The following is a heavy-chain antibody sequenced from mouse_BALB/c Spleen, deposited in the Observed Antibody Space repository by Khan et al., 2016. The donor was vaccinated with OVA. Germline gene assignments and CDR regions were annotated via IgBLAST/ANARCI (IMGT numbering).Heavy chain of an antibody. D-gene: IGHD2-3*01. Sequence: QAQLQQPGPELVRPGVSVKISCKGSGYTFTDYAMHWVKQSHAKSLEWIGLISTYSGNTNYNQKFKGKATMTVDKSSSTAYMELARLTSEDSAIYYCTRPAYDGYYDYWGQGTTLTVSS. CDR3: TRPAYDGYYDY. CDR2: ISTYSGNT. V-gene: IGHV1S137*01. CDR1: GYTFTDYA. J-gene: IGHJ2*01.